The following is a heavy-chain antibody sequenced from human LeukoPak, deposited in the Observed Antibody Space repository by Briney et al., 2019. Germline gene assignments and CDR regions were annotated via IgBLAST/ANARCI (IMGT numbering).Heavy chain of an antibody. D-gene: IGHD3-9*01. Sequence: ASVKVSCKASGYTFTSYDINWVRQATEQGLEWMGWMNPNSGNTGYAQKFQGRVTMTRNTSISTAYMELSSLRSEDTAVYYCARDEDYDILTGYPQVAFDIWGQGTMVTVSS. J-gene: IGHJ3*02. CDR2: MNPNSGNT. CDR1: GYTFTSYD. V-gene: IGHV1-8*01. CDR3: ARDEDYDILTGYPQVAFDI.